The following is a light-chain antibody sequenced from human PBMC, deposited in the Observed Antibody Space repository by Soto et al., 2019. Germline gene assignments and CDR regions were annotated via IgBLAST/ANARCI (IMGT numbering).Light chain of an antibody. V-gene: IGLV2-14*01. CDR2: DVS. Sequence: QSALTQPASVSGSPGQSITISCTGTSSDIGSYDFVSWYQQHPGKAPKLMIYDVSTRPSGVSNRFSGSKSGSTASLTISGLQAGDAADYYCSSYSRSGTPVVFGGGTKVTVL. CDR1: SSDIGSYDF. J-gene: IGLJ2*01. CDR3: SSYSRSGTPVV.